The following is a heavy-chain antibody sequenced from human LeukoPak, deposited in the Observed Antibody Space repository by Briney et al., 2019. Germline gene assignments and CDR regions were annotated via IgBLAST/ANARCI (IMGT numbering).Heavy chain of an antibody. CDR1: GFTFSSYA. CDR2: ISYDGSNK. V-gene: IGHV3-30*04. J-gene: IGHJ5*02. D-gene: IGHD3-16*01. Sequence: GGSLRLSCAASGFTFSSYAMHWVRQAPGKGLEWVAAISYDGSNKYYADSVKGRFTISRDNSKNTLYLQMNSLRAEDTAVYYCARRTWGGFDPWGQGTLVTVSS. CDR3: ARRTWGGFDP.